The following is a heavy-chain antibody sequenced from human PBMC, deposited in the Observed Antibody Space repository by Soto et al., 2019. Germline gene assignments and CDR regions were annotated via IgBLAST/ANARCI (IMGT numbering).Heavy chain of an antibody. CDR1: GGSISSYY. D-gene: IGHD6-19*01. CDR3: ARKAGTYWFDP. J-gene: IGHJ5*02. Sequence: PSETLSLTCTVSGGSISSYYWSWIRQPPGKGLEWIGYIYYSGSTNYNPSLKSRVTISVDTSKNQFSLKLSSVTAADTAVYYCARKAGTYWFDPWGQGTLVTVSS. CDR2: IYYSGST. V-gene: IGHV4-59*01.